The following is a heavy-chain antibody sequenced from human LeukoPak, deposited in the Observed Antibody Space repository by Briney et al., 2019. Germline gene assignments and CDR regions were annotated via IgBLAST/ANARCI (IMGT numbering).Heavy chain of an antibody. D-gene: IGHD2-15*01. Sequence: GASVKVSCKASEYTFTNYDINWVRQATGQGLEWMGRIIPILGITNYAQKFQDRVTFTADKSTTTVYMELSSLTSDDTAVYYCARALRGGDYSADYWGQGTLVTVSS. J-gene: IGHJ4*02. V-gene: IGHV1-69*04. CDR3: ARALRGGDYSADY. CDR1: EYTFTNYD. CDR2: IIPILGIT.